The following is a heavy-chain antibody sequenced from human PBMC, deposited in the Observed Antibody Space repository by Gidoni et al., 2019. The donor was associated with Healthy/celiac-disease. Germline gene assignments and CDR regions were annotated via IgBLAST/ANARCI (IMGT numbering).Heavy chain of an antibody. D-gene: IGHD6-19*01. CDR1: GFPVSSNY. Sequence: EVQLVESGGGLVQPGGSLRLSCAASGFPVSSNYMSWVRQAPGKGLAWVSVIYSGGSTYYADSVKGRFTISRDNSKNTLYLQMNSLRAEDTAVYYCARGGYSSGWYLGYWGQGTLVTVSS. CDR2: IYSGGST. J-gene: IGHJ4*02. V-gene: IGHV3-66*01. CDR3: ARGGYSSGWYLGY.